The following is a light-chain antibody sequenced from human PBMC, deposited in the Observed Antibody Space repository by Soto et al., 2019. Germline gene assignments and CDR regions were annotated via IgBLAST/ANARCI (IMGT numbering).Light chain of an antibody. J-gene: IGLJ2*01. CDR2: DNN. CDR3: GTWDSSLSAVV. V-gene: IGLV1-51*01. CDR1: SSNIANTY. Sequence: QSVLTQPPSVSAAPGQKVTISCSGNSSNIANTYVSWYQHLPGTAPKLLIYDNNKRPSGIPDRFSDSKSGTSATLGITGLQTGDEADYHCGTWDSSLSAVVFGGGTKLTVL.